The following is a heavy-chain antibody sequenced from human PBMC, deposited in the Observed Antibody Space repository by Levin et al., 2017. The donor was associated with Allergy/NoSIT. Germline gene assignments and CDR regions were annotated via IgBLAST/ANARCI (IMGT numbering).Heavy chain of an antibody. Sequence: GGSLRLSCAASGFTFSDHYMDWVRQAPGKGLEWVGRIRNKVNSYTTEYAASVKGRFTISRDDSKNSLYLQMNSLKTEDTAVYYCARDVRATVTNYYYSGMDVWGQGTTVTVSS. D-gene: IGHD4-17*01. CDR1: GFTFSDHY. J-gene: IGHJ6*02. CDR2: IRNKVNSYTT. CDR3: ARDVRATVTNYYYSGMDV. V-gene: IGHV3-72*01.